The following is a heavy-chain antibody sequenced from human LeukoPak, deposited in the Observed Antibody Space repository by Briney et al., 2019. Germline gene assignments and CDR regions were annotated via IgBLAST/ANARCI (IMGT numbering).Heavy chain of an antibody. CDR2: IIPIFGTA. D-gene: IGHD3-22*01. Sequence: SVKVSCKASGGTFSSYAISWVRQAPGQGLEWMGGIIPIFGTANYAQKFQGRVTITADESTSTAYMELSSLRSEGTAVYYCARGGTDSSGYPYPIDYWGQGTLVTVSS. V-gene: IGHV1-69*01. CDR1: GGTFSSYA. J-gene: IGHJ4*02. CDR3: ARGGTDSSGYPYPIDY.